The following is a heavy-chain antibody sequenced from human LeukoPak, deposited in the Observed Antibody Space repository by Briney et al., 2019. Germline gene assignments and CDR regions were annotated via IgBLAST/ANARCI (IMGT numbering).Heavy chain of an antibody. Sequence: PGGSLRLSCVASGFTFSTYWMTWVRQAPGKGLEWVANIKQDGSGKYYVDSVKGRFTISRDNAKNSLYLQLNSLRDEDTAVYYCARWILGYSISSPLDSWGQGTLVTVSS. V-gene: IGHV3-7*01. CDR1: GFTFSTYW. CDR3: ARWILGYSISSPLDS. D-gene: IGHD6-6*01. J-gene: IGHJ4*02. CDR2: IKQDGSGK.